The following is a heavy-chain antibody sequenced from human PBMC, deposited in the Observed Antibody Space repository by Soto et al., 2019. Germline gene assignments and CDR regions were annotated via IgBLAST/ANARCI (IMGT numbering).Heavy chain of an antibody. CDR1: GGSISSGGYY. D-gene: IGHD2-2*01. J-gene: IGHJ3*02. CDR2: IYTSGST. Sequence: QVQLQESGPGLVKPSQTLSLTCTVSGGSISSGGYYWSWIRQPAGKGLEWIGRIYTSGSTNYNPSLKSRVTMSVDTSKNQFSLKLSSVTAADTAVYYCARSGVVPAAREAFDIWGQGTMVTVSS. CDR3: ARSGVVPAAREAFDI. V-gene: IGHV4-61*02.